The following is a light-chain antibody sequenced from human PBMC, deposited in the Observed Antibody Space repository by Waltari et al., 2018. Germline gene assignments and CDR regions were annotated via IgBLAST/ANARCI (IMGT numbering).Light chain of an antibody. V-gene: IGLV3-21*03. Sequence: SYVLAQPASVSVAPGKTARITCEGPNIGSKNVHWYQLRPGQAPVLVVHDDSDRPSGLPERFSGSNAGNTATLIISGVEAGDEADYFCQVWDGSSDHYVFGTGTAVTV. J-gene: IGLJ1*01. CDR3: QVWDGSSDHYV. CDR2: DDS. CDR1: NIGSKN.